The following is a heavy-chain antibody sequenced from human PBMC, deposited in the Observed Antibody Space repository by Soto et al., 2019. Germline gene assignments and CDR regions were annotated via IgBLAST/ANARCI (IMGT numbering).Heavy chain of an antibody. J-gene: IGHJ4*02. D-gene: IGHD4-4*01. CDR2: IIPILGIA. V-gene: IGHV1-69*02. CDR3: ARGRRDYRNIPDY. CDR1: GGTFSSYT. Sequence: SLKVSCKASGGTFSSYTISWVRQAPGQGLEWMGRIIPILGIANYAQKFQGRVTITADKSTSTAYMELSSLRSEDTAVYCCARGRRDYRNIPDYWGQGTLVTVSS.